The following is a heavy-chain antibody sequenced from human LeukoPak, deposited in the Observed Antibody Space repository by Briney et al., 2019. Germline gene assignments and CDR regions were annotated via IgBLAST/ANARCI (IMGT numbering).Heavy chain of an antibody. CDR2: IKQDGSEK. D-gene: IGHD6-13*01. CDR3: ARDPRAYSNTFDY. Sequence: GGSLRLSCAASGFTFSSYWMSWVRQAPGKGLEWVANIKQDGSEKYYVDSVKGRFTISRDNAKNSLYLQMNSLRAEDTAVYYCARDPRAYSNTFDYWGQGTLVTVSS. CDR1: GFTFSSYW. J-gene: IGHJ4*02. V-gene: IGHV3-7*01.